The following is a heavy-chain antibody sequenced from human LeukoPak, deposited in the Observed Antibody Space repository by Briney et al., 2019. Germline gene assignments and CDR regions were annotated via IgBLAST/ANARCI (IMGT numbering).Heavy chain of an antibody. CDR1: GGSFSGYY. J-gene: IGHJ4*02. Sequence: SETLSLTCAVYGGSFSGYYWSWIRQPPGKGLEWIGEINHSGSTNQNPSLKSRISISVDKSKNQFSLRLNFVTAADTAVYYCARDFSAAAGNFDYWGQGTLVTVSS. CDR2: INHSGST. D-gene: IGHD6-13*01. V-gene: IGHV4-34*01. CDR3: ARDFSAAAGNFDY.